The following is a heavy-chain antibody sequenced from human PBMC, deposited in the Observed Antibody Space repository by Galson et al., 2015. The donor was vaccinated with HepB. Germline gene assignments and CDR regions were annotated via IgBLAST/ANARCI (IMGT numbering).Heavy chain of an antibody. J-gene: IGHJ6*02. CDR1: GYTFTRYA. D-gene: IGHD2-2*01. CDR2: TNAGNGNT. Sequence: SVKVSCKASGYTFTRYAMHWVRRAPGQRLEWMGWTNAGNGNTKYSQKFQGRVTITRDTSASTAYMELRSLRSEDTAVYYCARDLEQLLISYYYGMDVWGQGTTVTVSS. CDR3: ARDLEQLLISYYYGMDV. V-gene: IGHV1-3*01.